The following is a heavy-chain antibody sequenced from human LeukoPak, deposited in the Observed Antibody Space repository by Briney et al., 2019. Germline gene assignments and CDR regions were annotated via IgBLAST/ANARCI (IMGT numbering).Heavy chain of an antibody. CDR3: ARDGTVTTFSLYYYYYMDV. Sequence: ASVKVSCKASGYTFTGYYMHWVRQAAGQGLEWMGWINPNSGGTNYAQKFQGRVTMTRDTSISTAYMELSRLRSDDTAVYYCARDGTVTTFSLYYYYYMDVWGKGTTVTISS. CDR2: INPNSGGT. CDR1: GYTFTGYY. V-gene: IGHV1-2*02. D-gene: IGHD4-17*01. J-gene: IGHJ6*03.